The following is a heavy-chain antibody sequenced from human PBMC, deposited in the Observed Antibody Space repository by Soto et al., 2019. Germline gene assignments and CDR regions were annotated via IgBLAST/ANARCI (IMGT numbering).Heavy chain of an antibody. J-gene: IGHJ4*02. CDR2: IKQDGSEK. V-gene: IGHV3-7*03. D-gene: IGHD3-10*01. CDR3: ARDQGPLGVRGGFDY. CDR1: GFTFSSYW. Sequence: GGSLRLSCAASGFTFSSYWMSWVRQAPGKGLEWVANIKQDGSEKYYVDSVKGRFTISRDNAKNSLYLQMNSLRAEDTAVYYCARDQGPLGVRGGFDYWGQGTLVTVSS.